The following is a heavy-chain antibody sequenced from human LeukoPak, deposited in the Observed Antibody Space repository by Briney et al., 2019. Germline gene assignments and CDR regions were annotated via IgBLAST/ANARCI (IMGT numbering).Heavy chain of an antibody. V-gene: IGHV3-23*01. CDR2: ISGSGRTT. CDR3: AKDSGWNYYFDY. Sequence: GGPLRPSCAAPGFTSSSYAMSWGRQAPGKGLEWVSAISGSGRTTYYADSVKGWFTISRDNSKNTLYVQMNSLRAEDTAVYYCAKDSGWNYYFDYWGQGTLVTVSS. J-gene: IGHJ4*02. CDR1: GFTSSSYA. D-gene: IGHD6-19*01.